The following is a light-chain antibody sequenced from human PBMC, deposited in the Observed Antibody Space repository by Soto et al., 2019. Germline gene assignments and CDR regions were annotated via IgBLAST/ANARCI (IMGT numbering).Light chain of an antibody. J-gene: IGLJ2*01. V-gene: IGLV2-23*01. CDR3: CSYAGSNTLI. CDR1: SSDVGSYDL. Sequence: QSVLTQPASVSGSPGQSITISCTGTSSDVGSYDLVSWYQQHPGKAPKLVIYEGTKRPSGVSSRFSGSKSGNTASLTISGLQAEDEAEYACCSYAGSNTLIFGGGTKLTVL. CDR2: EGT.